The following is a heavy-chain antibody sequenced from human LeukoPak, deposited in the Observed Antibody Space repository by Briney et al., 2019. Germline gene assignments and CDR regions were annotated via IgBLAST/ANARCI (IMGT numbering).Heavy chain of an antibody. D-gene: IGHD2-21*01. CDR1: GGSFSGYY. Sequence: PSETLSLTCAVYGGSFSGYYWSWIRQPPGKGLEWIGEINHSGSTNYNPSLKSRVTISVDTSKNQFSLKLSSVTAADTAVYYRARGIKFPYCGGDCYSTNWFDPWGQGTLVTVSS. CDR3: ARGIKFPYCGGDCYSTNWFDP. V-gene: IGHV4-34*01. CDR2: INHSGST. J-gene: IGHJ5*02.